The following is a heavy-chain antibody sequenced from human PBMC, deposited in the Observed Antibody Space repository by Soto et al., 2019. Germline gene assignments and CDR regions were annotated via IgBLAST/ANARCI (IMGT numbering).Heavy chain of an antibody. CDR2: IYHSGST. J-gene: IGHJ3*02. D-gene: IGHD6-13*01. CDR3: ARVKLAAAGTLDAFDI. CDR1: GGSISSSNR. Sequence: SETLSLPSAVSGGSISSSNRWRRARQLPGKGLEWIGEIYHSGSTNYNPSLKSRVTISVDKSKNQFSLKLSSVTAADTAVYYCARVKLAAAGTLDAFDIWGQGTMVT. V-gene: IGHV4-4*02.